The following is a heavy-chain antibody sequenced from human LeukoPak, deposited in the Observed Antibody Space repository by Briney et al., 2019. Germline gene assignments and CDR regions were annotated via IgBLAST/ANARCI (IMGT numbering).Heavy chain of an antibody. CDR1: GGSISSYY. CDR3: ARERSVRGVIISPFDP. Sequence: SETLSLTCTVSGGSISSYYWSWIRQPAGKGLEWIGRIYTSGSTNYNPSLKSRVTMSVDTSKNQFSLKLSSVTAADTAVYYCARERSVRGVIISPFDPWGQGTLVTVSS. J-gene: IGHJ5*02. CDR2: IYTSGST. D-gene: IGHD3-10*01. V-gene: IGHV4-4*07.